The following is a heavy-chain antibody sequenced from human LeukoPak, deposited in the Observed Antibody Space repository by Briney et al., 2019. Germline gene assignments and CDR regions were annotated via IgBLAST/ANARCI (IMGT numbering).Heavy chain of an antibody. CDR2: INPNNGGT. D-gene: IGHD2-2*02. CDR1: GYTFTGYY. V-gene: IGHV1-2*02. CDR3: ARDWGLSQLEYCSNTKCYMGAFDI. Sequence: ASVKVSCKASGYTFTGYYMHWVRQTPGQGLEWMGGINPNNGGTNYVQKFQARVNMTRDRAISTSYMELSRLRSDDTGVYYCARDWGLSQLEYCSNTKCYMGAFDIWGQGTMVTVSS. J-gene: IGHJ3*02.